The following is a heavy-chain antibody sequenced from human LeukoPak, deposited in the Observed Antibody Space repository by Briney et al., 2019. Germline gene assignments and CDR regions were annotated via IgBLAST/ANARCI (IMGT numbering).Heavy chain of an antibody. J-gene: IGHJ4*02. CDR1: GGTFSSFA. Sequence: AASVKVSCKASGGTFSSFAISWVRQAPGQGLEWMGGIIPIFGTADYAQKFQGRATITADESTSTAYMELSSLRSEDTAVYYCARVPGSGTYYWYYFDYWGQGTLVTVSS. D-gene: IGHD3-10*01. CDR2: IIPIFGTA. CDR3: ARVPGSGTYYWYYFDY. V-gene: IGHV1-69*13.